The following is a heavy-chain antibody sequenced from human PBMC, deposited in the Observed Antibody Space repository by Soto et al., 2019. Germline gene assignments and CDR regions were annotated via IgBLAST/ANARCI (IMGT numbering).Heavy chain of an antibody. CDR3: ARGLTQWLAHFDY. CDR2: IYYSGST. V-gene: IGHV4-31*03. Sequence: SETLSLTCTVSGGSISSGGYYWSWIRQHPGKGLEWIGYIYYSGSTYYNPSLKSRVTISVDTSKNQFSLKLSSVTAADTAVYYCARGLTQWLAHFDYWGQGTLVTVS. J-gene: IGHJ4*02. D-gene: IGHD6-19*01. CDR1: GGSISSGGYY.